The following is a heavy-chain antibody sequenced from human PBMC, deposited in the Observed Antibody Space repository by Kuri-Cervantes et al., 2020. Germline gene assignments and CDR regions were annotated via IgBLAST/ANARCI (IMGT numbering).Heavy chain of an antibody. J-gene: IGHJ4*02. CDR2: IYTSGST. Sequence: GSLRLSCTVSGGSISSYYWSWIRQPAGKGLEWIGRIYTSGSTNYNPSLKSRVTMSVDTSKNQFSLKLSSVTAADTAVYYCARDYGGNSLLTFLDYWGQGTLVTVSS. V-gene: IGHV4-4*07. CDR1: GGSISSYY. CDR3: ARDYGGNSLLTFLDY. D-gene: IGHD4-23*01.